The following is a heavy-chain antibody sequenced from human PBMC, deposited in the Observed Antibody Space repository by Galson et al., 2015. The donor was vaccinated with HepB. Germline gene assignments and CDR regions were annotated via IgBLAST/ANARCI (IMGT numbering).Heavy chain of an antibody. CDR2: IIPILGIA. CDR1: GGTFSSYA. J-gene: IGHJ4*02. CDR3: ATRPVPAATELLDY. V-gene: IGHV1-69*04. Sequence: SVKVSCKASGGTFSSYAISWVRQAPGQGLEWMGRIIPILGIANYAQKFQGRVTITADKSTSTAYMELSSLRSEDTAVYYCATRPVPAATELLDYWGQGTLVTVSS. D-gene: IGHD2-2*01.